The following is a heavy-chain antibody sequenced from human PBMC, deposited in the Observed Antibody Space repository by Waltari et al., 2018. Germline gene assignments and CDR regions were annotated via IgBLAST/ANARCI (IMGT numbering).Heavy chain of an antibody. D-gene: IGHD3-3*01. Sequence: EVQLVESGGGLVQPGRSLRLSCTASGFTFGDYAMSWVRPAPGKGLGWVGFIRSKPYGGTTEYAASVKGRFTISRDDSKSIAYLQMNSLKTEDTAVYYCTRENRITIFGVVTPWPDYWGQGTLVTVSS. CDR2: IRSKPYGGTT. V-gene: IGHV3-49*04. J-gene: IGHJ4*02. CDR3: TRENRITIFGVVTPWPDY. CDR1: GFTFGDYA.